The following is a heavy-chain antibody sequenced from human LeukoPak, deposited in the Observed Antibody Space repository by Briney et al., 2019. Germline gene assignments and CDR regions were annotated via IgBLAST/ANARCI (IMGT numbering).Heavy chain of an antibody. V-gene: IGHV3-30-3*01. J-gene: IGHJ4*02. CDR3: ARADSTGYWLDY. CDR2: ISYDGSNK. CDR1: GFTFSAYA. Sequence: GGSLRLSCEASGFTFSAYAMTWARQAPGKGLEWVAVISYDGSNKYYADSVKGRFTISRDNSKNTLYLQMNSLRAEDTAVYYCARADSTGYWLDYWGQGTLVTVSS. D-gene: IGHD3-22*01.